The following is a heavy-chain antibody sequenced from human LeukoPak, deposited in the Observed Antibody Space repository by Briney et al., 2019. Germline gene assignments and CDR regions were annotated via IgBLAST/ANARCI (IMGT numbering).Heavy chain of an antibody. V-gene: IGHV1-69*06. CDR2: IIPIFSTA. CDR3: ATYSSSWYGSKYFQH. CDR1: GGTFSSYA. J-gene: IGHJ1*01. D-gene: IGHD6-13*01. Sequence: GASVKVSCKASGGTFSSYAISWVRQAPGQGLEWMGGIIPIFSTANYAQKFQGRVTITADKSTSTAYMELSSLRSEDTAVYYCATYSSSWYGSKYFQHWGQGTLVTVSS.